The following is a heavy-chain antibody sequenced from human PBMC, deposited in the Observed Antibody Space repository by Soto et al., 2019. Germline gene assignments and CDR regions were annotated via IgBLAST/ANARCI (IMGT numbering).Heavy chain of an antibody. CDR3: ARERSGSSDY. CDR2: MNPNSGNT. J-gene: IGHJ4*02. V-gene: IGHV1-8*01. CDR1: GKTFPSND. Sequence: QVQLVQSGAEVKKPGASVRVSCKASGKTFPSNDFTWVRQATGQGLEWMGWMNPNSGNTGYAQKFQGRVTMTRNTSISTAYMELSSLRSEDTAVYYCARERSGSSDYWGQGTLVTVSS. D-gene: IGHD1-26*01.